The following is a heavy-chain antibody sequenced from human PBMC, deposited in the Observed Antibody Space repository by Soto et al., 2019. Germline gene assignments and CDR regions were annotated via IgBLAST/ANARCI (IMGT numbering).Heavy chain of an antibody. J-gene: IGHJ3*02. CDR3: TTPSRDAAAGGTDAFDI. Sequence: PGGSLRLSCAASGFTFSNAWMSWVRQAPGKGLEWVGRIKSKTDGGTTDYAAPVKGRFTISRDDSKNTLYLQMNSLKTEDTAVYYCTTPSRDAAAGGTDAFDIWGQGTMVTVSS. CDR2: IKSKTDGGTT. V-gene: IGHV3-15*01. CDR1: GFTFSNAW. D-gene: IGHD6-13*01.